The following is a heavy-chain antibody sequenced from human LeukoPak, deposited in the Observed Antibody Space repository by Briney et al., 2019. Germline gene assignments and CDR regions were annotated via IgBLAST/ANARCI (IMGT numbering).Heavy chain of an antibody. J-gene: IGHJ3*02. CDR1: GGSISSGDYY. Sequence: SETLSLTCTVSGGSISSGDYYWSWIRQPPGKGLEWIGYIYYSGSTYYNPSLKSRVTISVDTSKNQFSLKLSSVTAADTAVYYCARYRRALDAFDIWGEGTMVTVSS. CDR3: ARYRRALDAFDI. CDR2: IYYSGST. D-gene: IGHD3-10*01. V-gene: IGHV4-30-4*08.